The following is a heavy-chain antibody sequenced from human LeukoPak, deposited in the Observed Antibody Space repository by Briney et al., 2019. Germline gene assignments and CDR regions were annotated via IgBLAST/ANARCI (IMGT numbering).Heavy chain of an antibody. J-gene: IGHJ3*02. D-gene: IGHD3-10*01. Sequence: ASVKVSCKASGYSFTSYGIRWVRQAPGQGLEWMGWISVFNGNTKYAQKFQGRVTMTTDTSTSTVYMELRSLRSDDTAVYYCARDITLVRGLGDAFDIWGQGTMVTVSS. CDR1: GYSFTSYG. CDR2: ISVFNGNT. CDR3: ARDITLVRGLGDAFDI. V-gene: IGHV1-18*01.